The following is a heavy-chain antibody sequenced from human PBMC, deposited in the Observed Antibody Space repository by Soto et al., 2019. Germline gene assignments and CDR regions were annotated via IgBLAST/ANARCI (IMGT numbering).Heavy chain of an antibody. J-gene: IGHJ4*02. CDR2: ISSNGGST. V-gene: IGHV3-64D*06. Sequence: GGSLRLSCSAFGFTFSSYAMHWVRQAPGKGLEYVSAISSNGGSTYYADSVKGRFTISRDNSKNTLYLQMSSLRAEDTAVYYCVKEPYYYDSSGYYYGYFDYWGQGTLVTVSS. CDR3: VKEPYYYDSSGYYYGYFDY. CDR1: GFTFSSYA. D-gene: IGHD3-22*01.